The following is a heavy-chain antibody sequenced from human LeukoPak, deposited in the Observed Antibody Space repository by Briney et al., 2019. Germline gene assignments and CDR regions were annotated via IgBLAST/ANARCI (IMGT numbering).Heavy chain of an antibody. CDR3: TKDIARSSGSDAFDM. D-gene: IGHD6-6*01. V-gene: IGHV3-9*01. Sequence: GGSLRLSCAASGFTFSSYAMSWVRQAPGKGLEWVSGITWNSGSIAYADSVKGRFTISRDNAKNSLYLQMNSLRAEDTALYYCTKDIARSSGSDAFDMWGQGTMVTVSS. CDR2: ITWNSGSI. CDR1: GFTFSSYA. J-gene: IGHJ3*02.